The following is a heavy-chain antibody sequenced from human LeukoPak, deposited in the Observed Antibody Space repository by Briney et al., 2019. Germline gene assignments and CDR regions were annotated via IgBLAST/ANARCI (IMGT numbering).Heavy chain of an antibody. CDR1: GFTFSSYS. J-gene: IGHJ4*02. CDR3: ASQYTSSRIFDD. Sequence: GGSLRLSCAASGFTFSSYSMNWVRQAPGKGLEWVSSISSSSTYIYYADSVKGRFTVSRDNAKNSLYLQMNSLRAEDTAEYFCASQYTSSRIFDDWGQGTLVTVSS. V-gene: IGHV3-21*01. CDR2: ISSSSTYI. D-gene: IGHD6-13*01.